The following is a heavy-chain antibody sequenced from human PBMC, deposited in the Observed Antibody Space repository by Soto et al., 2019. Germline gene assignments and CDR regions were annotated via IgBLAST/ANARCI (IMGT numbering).Heavy chain of an antibody. CDR1: GGSISSSSNW. D-gene: IGHD2-2*01. CDR2: IYHTGST. CDR3: ARYFCTTSSCYAGHFDY. V-gene: IGHV4-4*03. J-gene: IGHJ4*02. Sequence: PETLSLTCAVSGGSISSSSNWWSWVRQPPGKGLEYIGEIYHTGSTNYNPSLKSRVTMSVDKSKNQFSLKLISVTAADTAVYYCARYFCTTSSCYAGHFDYWGQGTLVTVSS.